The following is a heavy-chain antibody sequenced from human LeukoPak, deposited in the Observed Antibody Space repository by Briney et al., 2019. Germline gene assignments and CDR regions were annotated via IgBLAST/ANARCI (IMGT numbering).Heavy chain of an antibody. CDR3: ARGVEMATEPDY. CDR2: INAGNGNT. Sequence: ASVKVSCKASGYTFTSYGISWVRQARGQGLEWMGWINAGNGNTKYSQKFQGRVTITRDTSASTAYMELSSLRSEDTAVYYCARGVEMATEPDYWGQGTLVTVSS. D-gene: IGHD5-24*01. CDR1: GYTFTSYG. V-gene: IGHV1-18*01. J-gene: IGHJ4*02.